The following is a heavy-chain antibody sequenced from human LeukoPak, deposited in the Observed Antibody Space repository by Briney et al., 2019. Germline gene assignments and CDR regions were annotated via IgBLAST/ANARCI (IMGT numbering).Heavy chain of an antibody. Sequence: ASVKVSCKASGYTFTTYAITWVREAPGQGLECMGWISTYNGNTNYAQKLQGRVTMTTDTSTSTAYMELRSLRSDDTAVYYCARYFSITMMVEDAFDIWGQGTMVTVSS. CDR3: ARYFSITMMVEDAFDI. J-gene: IGHJ3*02. CDR1: GYTFTTYA. V-gene: IGHV1-18*01. D-gene: IGHD3-22*01. CDR2: ISTYNGNT.